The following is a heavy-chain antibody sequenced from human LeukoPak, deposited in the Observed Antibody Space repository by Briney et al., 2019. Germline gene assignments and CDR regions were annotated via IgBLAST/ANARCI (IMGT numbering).Heavy chain of an antibody. J-gene: IGHJ4*02. CDR2: ISGSGGST. V-gene: IGHV3-23*01. CDR1: GFTFSSYA. Sequence: PGGSLRLSCAASGFTFSSYAMSWVRQAPGMGLEWVSTISGSGGSTYYAGSVKGRFTISRDNSKNTLYLQMNNVRAEDTAVYYCAKDRSSILGAATPDYWGQGTLVTVSS. D-gene: IGHD1-26*01. CDR3: AKDRSSILGAATPDY.